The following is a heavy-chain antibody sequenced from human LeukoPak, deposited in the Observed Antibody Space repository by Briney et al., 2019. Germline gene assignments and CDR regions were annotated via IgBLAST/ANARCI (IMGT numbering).Heavy chain of an antibody. CDR2: ISPSGGIL. Sequence: GGSLRLSCTGSDFTFTNFEMNWVHQAPGKGLEWISYISPSGGILKYADSVKGRFTISRDNAKNSLYLQMNSLRAEDTAVYYCAKDHLPGIVVADRDYWGQGTLVTVSS. D-gene: IGHD6-19*01. J-gene: IGHJ4*02. CDR1: DFTFTNFE. V-gene: IGHV3-48*03. CDR3: AKDHLPGIVVADRDY.